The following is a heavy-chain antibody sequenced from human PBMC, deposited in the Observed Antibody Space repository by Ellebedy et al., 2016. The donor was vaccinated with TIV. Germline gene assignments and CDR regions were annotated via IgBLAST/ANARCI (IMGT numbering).Heavy chain of an antibody. CDR3: ARGRITMVRGAGAWFNP. CDR1: GGSLSGYY. CDR2: INHSGRT. D-gene: IGHD3-10*01. Sequence: SETLSLTXAVYGGSLSGYYWSWIRQPPGKGLEWIGEINHSGRTNYNPSLKSRVTISVDTSKNQFSLKLSSVTAADTAVYYCARGRITMVRGAGAWFNPWGQGTLVTVSS. J-gene: IGHJ5*02. V-gene: IGHV4-34*01.